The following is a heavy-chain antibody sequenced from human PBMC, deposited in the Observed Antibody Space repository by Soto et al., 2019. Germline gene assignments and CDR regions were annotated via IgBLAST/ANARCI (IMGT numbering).Heavy chain of an antibody. J-gene: IGHJ4*02. CDR1: GVSIISYY. CDR3: ARAYGGYADY. CDR2: IYYSGST. V-gene: IGHV4-59*01. D-gene: IGHD5-12*01. Sequence: PSETLSLTCTVSGVSIISYYWSWIRQPPGKGLEWIGYIYYSGSTNYNPSLKSRVTISVDTSKNQFSLKLSSVTAADTAVYYCARAYGGYADYWGQGALVTVSS.